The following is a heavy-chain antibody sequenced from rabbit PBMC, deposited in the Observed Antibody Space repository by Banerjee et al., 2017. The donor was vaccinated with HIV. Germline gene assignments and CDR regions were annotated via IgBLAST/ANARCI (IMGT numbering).Heavy chain of an antibody. D-gene: IGHD6-1*01. CDR3: ARYAGYAGYGYALNL. V-gene: IGHV1S40*01. CDR1: GFSFSSGYD. CDR2: IGAGSSGGT. J-gene: IGHJ4*01. Sequence: QSLEESGGDLVKPGGSLTLTCTASGFSFSSGYDMCWVRQAPGKGLEWIACIGAGSSGGTYYATWAKGRFTISKTSSTTVTLQMTSLTAADTATYFCARYAGYAGYGYALNLWGQGTLVTVS.